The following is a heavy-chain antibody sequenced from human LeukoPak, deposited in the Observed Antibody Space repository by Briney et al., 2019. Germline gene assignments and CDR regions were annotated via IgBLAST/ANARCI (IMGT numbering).Heavy chain of an antibody. J-gene: IGHJ6*03. CDR2: INSDGRST. CDR3: AKDSWSYSSSWYGGYYYYMDV. CDR1: GFTFSRYW. D-gene: IGHD6-13*01. V-gene: IGHV3-74*01. Sequence: GGSLRLSCAASGFTFSRYWMHWVRQAPGKGLVWVSRINSDGRSTNYADSVKGRFSISRDNAENTLYLQMNSLRVEDTAVYYCAKDSWSYSSSWYGGYYYYMDVWGKGTTVTISS.